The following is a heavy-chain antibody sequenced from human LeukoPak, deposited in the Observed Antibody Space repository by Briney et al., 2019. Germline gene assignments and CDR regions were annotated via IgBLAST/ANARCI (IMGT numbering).Heavy chain of an antibody. Sequence: ASVKVSCKASGYTFTSYGISWVRQAPGQGLEWMGWISAYNGNTNYAQKFQGRVTMTEDTSTDTAYMELSSLRSEDTAVYYCATPMYSGSYPYDYWGQGTLVTVSS. CDR2: ISAYNGNT. D-gene: IGHD1-26*01. CDR1: GYTFTSYG. CDR3: ATPMYSGSYPYDY. V-gene: IGHV1-18*01. J-gene: IGHJ4*02.